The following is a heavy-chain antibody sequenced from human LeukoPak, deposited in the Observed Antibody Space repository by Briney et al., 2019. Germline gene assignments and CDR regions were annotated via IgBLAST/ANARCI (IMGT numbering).Heavy chain of an antibody. V-gene: IGHV1-18*01. CDR3: ARVLEWLQKWNPLDY. D-gene: IGHD5-24*01. J-gene: IGHJ4*02. CDR2: ISAYNGNT. CDR1: GYTFTSYG. Sequence: ASVKVSCKASGYTFTSYGISWVRQAPGQGLEWMGWISAYNGNTNYAQKLQGRVTMTTDTSTSTAYMELRSLRSDDTAVYYCARVLEWLQKWNPLDYWGQGTLVTVSS.